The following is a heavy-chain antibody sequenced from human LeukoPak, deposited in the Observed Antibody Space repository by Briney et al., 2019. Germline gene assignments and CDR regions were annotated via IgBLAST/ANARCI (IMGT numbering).Heavy chain of an antibody. CDR1: GFTFSSYG. J-gene: IGHJ4*02. V-gene: IGHV3-33*05. Sequence: GGSLRLSCAASGFTFSSYGMHWVRQAPGKGLEWVAVISYDGSNKYYADSVKGRFTISRDNAKNSLYLQMNSLRAEDTAGYYCARERFHGSGAPKFDYWGQGTLVTVSS. CDR2: ISYDGSNK. CDR3: ARERFHGSGAPKFDY. D-gene: IGHD3-10*01.